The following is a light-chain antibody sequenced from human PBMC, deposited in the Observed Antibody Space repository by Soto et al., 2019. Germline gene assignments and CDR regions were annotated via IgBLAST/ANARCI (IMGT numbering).Light chain of an antibody. CDR2: DVS. Sequence: QSVLTQPRSMSGSPGQSVTISCTGTSSDVGGYNYVSWYQHHPGKAPKLMIYDVSKRPSGVPDRFSGSRSGNTASLTISGLQADDEADYYCCSYAGTYPFVFGTGTKVTVL. CDR3: CSYAGTYPFV. V-gene: IGLV2-11*01. J-gene: IGLJ1*01. CDR1: SSDVGGYNY.